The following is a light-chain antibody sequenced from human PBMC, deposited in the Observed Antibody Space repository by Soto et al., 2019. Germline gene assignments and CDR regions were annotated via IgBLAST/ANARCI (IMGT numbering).Light chain of an antibody. CDR2: ATS. CDR1: QGISNY. CDR3: QKYNGAPPFT. J-gene: IGKJ3*01. Sequence: DIQMTQSPSSLSASVGDRVTITCRASQGISNYLAWYQQRPGKVPKLLIYATSTLQSGVPSRFSGSGSGTDFTLTISSLRTEDVATYYCQKYNGAPPFTFGPGTKVNIK. V-gene: IGKV1-27*01.